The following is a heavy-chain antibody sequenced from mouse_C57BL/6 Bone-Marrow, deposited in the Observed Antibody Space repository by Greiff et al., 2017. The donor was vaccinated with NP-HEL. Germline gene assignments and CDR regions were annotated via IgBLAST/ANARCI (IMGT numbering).Heavy chain of an antibody. CDR2: IHPSDSDT. CDR1: GYTFTSYW. Sequence: QVQLKQPGAELVKPGASVKVSCKASGYTFTSYWMHWVKQRPGQGLEWIGRIHPSDSDTNYNQKFKGNATLTVDKSSSTAYMQLSSLTSEDSAVYYCALITTVVAVDYWGQGTTLTVSS. CDR3: ALITTVVAVDY. J-gene: IGHJ2*01. V-gene: IGHV1-74*01. D-gene: IGHD1-1*01.